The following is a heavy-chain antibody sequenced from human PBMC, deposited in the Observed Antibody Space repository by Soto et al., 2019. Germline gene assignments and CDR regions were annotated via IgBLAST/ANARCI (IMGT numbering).Heavy chain of an antibody. CDR1: GFTFSSYS. V-gene: IGHV3-21*01. CDR3: ARPPNYSDSLGYYGY. J-gene: IGHJ4*02. D-gene: IGHD3-22*01. Sequence: EVQLVESGGGLVKPGGSLRLACAASGFTFSSYSMNWVRQSQGKGLEWVSSISSSSSYIYYTDSVTGRITISRDNANNSLYLQMKSLRADDTAVYYFARPPNYSDSLGYYGYWGQGTLVTVSS. CDR2: ISSSSSYI.